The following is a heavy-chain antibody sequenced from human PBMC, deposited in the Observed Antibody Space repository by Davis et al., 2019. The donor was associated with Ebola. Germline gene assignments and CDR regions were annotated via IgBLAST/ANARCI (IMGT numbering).Heavy chain of an antibody. CDR1: GFTFSSYA. CDR3: ARERERDTLYYYYGMDV. J-gene: IGHJ6*02. D-gene: IGHD5-18*01. CDR2: ISYDGSNK. Sequence: GGSLRLSCAASGFTFSSYAMHWVRQAPGKGLEWVAVISYDGSNKYYADSVKGRFTIFRDNSKNTLYLQMNSLRAEDTAVYYCARERERDTLYYYYGMDVWGQGTTVTVSS. V-gene: IGHV3-30-3*01.